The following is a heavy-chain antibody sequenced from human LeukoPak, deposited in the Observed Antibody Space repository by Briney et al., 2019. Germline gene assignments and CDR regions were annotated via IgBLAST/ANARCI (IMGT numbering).Heavy chain of an antibody. J-gene: IGHJ3*02. Sequence: SETLSLTCTVSGGSISSYYWSWIRQPPGKGLEWIGYIYYSGSTNYNPSLKSRVTISVDTSKNQFSLKLSSVTAADTAVYYCARGGSILTGYYPHDAFAIWGQGTMVTVSS. CDR1: GGSISSYY. V-gene: IGHV4-59*01. CDR3: ARGGSILTGYYPHDAFAI. D-gene: IGHD3-9*01. CDR2: IYYSGST.